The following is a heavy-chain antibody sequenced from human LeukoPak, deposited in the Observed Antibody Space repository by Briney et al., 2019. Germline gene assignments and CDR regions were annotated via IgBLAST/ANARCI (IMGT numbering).Heavy chain of an antibody. Sequence: GGSLRLSCAASGFTFSNYGMHWVRQAPGKGLEWVAVISYDGSNKYYGDSVKGRFTISRDSAKNSLYLQMNSLRAEDTAVYYCASRYCSGGSCYFDYWGQGTLVTVSS. CDR1: GFTFSNYG. CDR2: ISYDGSNK. D-gene: IGHD2-15*01. CDR3: ASRYCSGGSCYFDY. V-gene: IGHV3-30*03. J-gene: IGHJ4*02.